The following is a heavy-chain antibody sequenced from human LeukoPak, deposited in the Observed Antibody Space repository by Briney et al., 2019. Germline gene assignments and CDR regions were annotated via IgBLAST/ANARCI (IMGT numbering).Heavy chain of an antibody. Sequence: PGGSLRLSCAASGFTFSSYAMTWVRQAPGKGLEWVSAISYGGGSTYYADSVKGRFTISRDNSKNTLYLQMNSLRAEDTAVYYCAKDPYNGYSSSHFDYWGQGTLVTVSS. D-gene: IGHD6-13*01. J-gene: IGHJ4*02. CDR1: GFTFSSYA. V-gene: IGHV3-23*01. CDR3: AKDPYNGYSSSHFDY. CDR2: ISYGGGST.